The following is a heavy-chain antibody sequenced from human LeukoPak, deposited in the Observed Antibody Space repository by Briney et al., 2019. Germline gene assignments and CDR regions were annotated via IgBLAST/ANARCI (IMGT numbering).Heavy chain of an antibody. V-gene: IGHV3-48*03. D-gene: IGHD3-9*01. CDR1: GFTFSGYE. CDR3: ARQLRYFDWLLGGFDY. Sequence: GGSLRLSCAASGFTFSGYEMNWVCKAPGKGLEWVSYISSSGSTIYYADSVKGRFTISRDNAKNPLYLQMNSLRAEDTAIYYCARQLRYFDWLLGGFDYWGQGTLVTVSS. CDR2: ISSSGSTI. J-gene: IGHJ4*02.